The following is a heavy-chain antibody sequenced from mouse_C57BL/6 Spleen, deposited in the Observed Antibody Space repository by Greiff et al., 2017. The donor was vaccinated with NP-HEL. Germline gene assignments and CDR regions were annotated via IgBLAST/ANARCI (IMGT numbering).Heavy chain of an antibody. V-gene: IGHV1-53*01. D-gene: IGHD1-1*01. CDR3: ARAYYYGSSLYYFDY. CDR2: INPSNGGT. CDR1: GYTFTSYW. Sequence: QVQLKQSGTELVKPGASVKLSCKASGYTFTSYWMHWVKQRPGQGLEWIGNINPSNGGTNYNEKFKSKATLTVDKSSSTAYMQLSSLTSEDSAVYYCARAYYYGSSLYYFDYWGQGTTLTVSS. J-gene: IGHJ2*01.